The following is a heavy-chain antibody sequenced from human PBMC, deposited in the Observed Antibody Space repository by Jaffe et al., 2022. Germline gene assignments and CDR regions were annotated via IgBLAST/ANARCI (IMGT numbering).Heavy chain of an antibody. D-gene: IGHD2-21*02. Sequence: EVQMLESGGGLVQPGGSLRLSCAASGFTFSTYAMSWVRQAPGKGLEWISSISGSGRHTYSADSVKGRFTISRDNSRNTLYLQMNSLRAEDAAVYYCAKGTYCGDNCFSFFDYWGQGILVTVSS. V-gene: IGHV3-23*01. CDR1: GFTFSTYA. CDR2: ISGSGRHT. J-gene: IGHJ4*02. CDR3: AKGTYCGDNCFSFFDY.